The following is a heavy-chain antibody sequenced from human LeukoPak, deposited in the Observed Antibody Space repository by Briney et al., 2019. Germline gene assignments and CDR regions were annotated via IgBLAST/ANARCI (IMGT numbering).Heavy chain of an antibody. J-gene: IGHJ3*02. D-gene: IGHD6-13*01. CDR1: GFTFSSYG. CDR2: ISYDGSNK. V-gene: IGHV3-30*18. CDR3: AKAYSSSWYELYAFDI. Sequence: GGSLRLSCAASGFTFSSYGTHWVRQAPGKGLEWVAVISYDGSNKYYADSVKGRFTISRDNSKNTLYLQMNSLRAEDTAVYYCAKAYSSSWYELYAFDIWGQGTMVTVSS.